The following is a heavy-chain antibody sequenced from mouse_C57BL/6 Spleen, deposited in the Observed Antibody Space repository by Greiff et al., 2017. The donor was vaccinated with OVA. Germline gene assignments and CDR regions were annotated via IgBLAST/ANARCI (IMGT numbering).Heavy chain of an antibody. Sequence: QVQLKQPGAELVRPGSSVKLSCKASGYTFTSYWMHWVKQRPIQGLEWIGNIDSSDSETHYNQKFKDKATLTVDKSSSTAYMQLSSLTSEDAAVYYCARDYAGGYFDYWGQGTTLTVSS. J-gene: IGHJ2*01. CDR3: ARDYAGGYFDY. CDR1: GYTFTSYW. V-gene: IGHV1-52*01. D-gene: IGHD2-4*01. CDR2: IDSSDSET.